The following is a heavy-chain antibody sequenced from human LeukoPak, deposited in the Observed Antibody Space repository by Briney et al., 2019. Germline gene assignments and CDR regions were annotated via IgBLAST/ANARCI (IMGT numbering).Heavy chain of an antibody. CDR1: GGSFSGYY. CDR3: ARVQYNWNPFDY. D-gene: IGHD1-20*01. V-gene: IGHV4-34*01. Sequence: SETLSLTCAVYGGSFSGYYWSWIRQPPGKGLEWIGEINHSGSTNYNPSLRSRVTISVDTSKNQFSLKLSSVTAADTAVYYCARVQYNWNPFDYWGQGTLVTVSS. J-gene: IGHJ4*02. CDR2: INHSGST.